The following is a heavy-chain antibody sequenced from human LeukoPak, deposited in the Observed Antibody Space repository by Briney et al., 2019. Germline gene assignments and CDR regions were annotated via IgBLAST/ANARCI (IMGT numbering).Heavy chain of an antibody. Sequence: PGGSLRLSCAASGFTFSSYSMNWVRQAPGKVLEWVSYISSSCSTIYYADSVKGRFTISRDNAKNSLYLQMNSLRAEDTAVYYCARDHHRRLYDSQARDTFDIWGQGTMVTVSS. D-gene: IGHD3-22*01. CDR1: GFTFSSYS. J-gene: IGHJ3*02. CDR2: ISSSCSTI. CDR3: ARDHHRRLYDSQARDTFDI. V-gene: IGHV3-48*01.